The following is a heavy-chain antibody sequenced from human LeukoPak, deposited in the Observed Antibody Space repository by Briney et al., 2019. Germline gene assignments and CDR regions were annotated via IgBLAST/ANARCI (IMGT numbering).Heavy chain of an antibody. CDR2: IFYSGRT. CDR1: GDSVSSSYY. J-gene: IGHJ3*01. CDR3: ARLVWNSSGYNDAFDF. D-gene: IGHD3-22*01. Sequence: SETLSLTCTVSGDSVSSSYYWGWIRQPPGKGLEWIGSIFYSGRTYYNPSLKSRVTISVDTSKNQFSLRLSSVTAADTAVYYCARLVWNSSGYNDAFDFWGQGTMVTVSS. V-gene: IGHV4-39*01.